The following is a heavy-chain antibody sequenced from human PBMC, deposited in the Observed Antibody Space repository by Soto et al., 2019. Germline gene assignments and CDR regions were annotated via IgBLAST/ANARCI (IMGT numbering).Heavy chain of an antibody. CDR3: ARVRAPSSWLLHYYYYGMDV. D-gene: IGHD3-9*01. CDR2: ICHSGIT. Sequence: PSETLSLTCAVSGGSISSSNWWSLVRQPPGKGLEWIGEICHSGITNYNPPLKSRVTISVDKSKNQFSLKLSSVTAADTAVYYCARVRAPSSWLLHYYYYGMDVWGQGITVTVSS. J-gene: IGHJ6*02. CDR1: GGSISSSNW. V-gene: IGHV4-4*02.